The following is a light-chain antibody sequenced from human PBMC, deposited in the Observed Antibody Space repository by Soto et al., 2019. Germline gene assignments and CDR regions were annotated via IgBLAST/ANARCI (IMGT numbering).Light chain of an antibody. J-gene: IGKJ1*01. CDR3: QQFYKGWT. CDR2: GAS. V-gene: IGKV3D-15*01. CDR1: QSVNIY. Sequence: EIVMTQSPATLSVSPGERATLSCRASQSVNIYLAWYQQKPGQAPRLLIFGASSRATGIPARFSGSGSGTEFNLTISSLQSEDFGTYYCQQFYKGWTFGQGTRV.